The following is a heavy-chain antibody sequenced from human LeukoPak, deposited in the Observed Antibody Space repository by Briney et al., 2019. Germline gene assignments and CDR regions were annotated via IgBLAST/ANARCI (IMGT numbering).Heavy chain of an antibody. V-gene: IGHV4-59*12. D-gene: IGHD2-21*02. CDR2: ISFSGST. J-gene: IGHJ2*01. CDR3: ASRLVVTAGWYFDL. Sequence: PSETLSLTCTVSGGSISSYYWSWIRQPPGKGLEWIGYISFSGSTNYNPSLRSRVTISGDTSKNQFSLKLSSVTAADTAVYYCASRLVVTAGWYFDLWGRGTLVTVSS. CDR1: GGSISSYY.